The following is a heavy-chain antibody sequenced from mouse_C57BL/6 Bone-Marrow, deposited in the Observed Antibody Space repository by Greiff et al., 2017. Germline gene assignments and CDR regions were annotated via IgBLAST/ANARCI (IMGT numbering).Heavy chain of an antibody. D-gene: IGHD2-3*01. Sequence: QVQLQQPGAELVRPGTSVKLSCKASGYTFTSYWMHWVKQRPGQGLEWIGVIDPSDSYTNYNQKFKGKATLTVDPSSSTAYIQLSRLTSEDSAVYYCARGGDGYYVDWYFDVWGTGTTVTVSS. CDR1: GYTFTSYW. J-gene: IGHJ1*03. V-gene: IGHV1-59*01. CDR2: IDPSDSYT. CDR3: ARGGDGYYVDWYFDV.